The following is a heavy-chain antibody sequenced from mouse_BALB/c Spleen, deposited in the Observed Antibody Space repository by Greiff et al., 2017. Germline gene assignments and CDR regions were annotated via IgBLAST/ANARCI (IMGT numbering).Heavy chain of an antibody. J-gene: IGHJ2*01. Sequence: EVQLVESGGGLVKPGGSLKLSCAASGFTFSSYAMSWVRQTPEKRLEWVASISSGGSTYYPDSVKGRFTISRDNARNILYLQMSSLRSEDTAMYYCARGTYGYDGNYFDYWGQGTTLTVSS. CDR3: ARGTYGYDGNYFDY. D-gene: IGHD2-2*01. CDR1: GFTFSSYA. V-gene: IGHV5-6-5*01. CDR2: ISSGGST.